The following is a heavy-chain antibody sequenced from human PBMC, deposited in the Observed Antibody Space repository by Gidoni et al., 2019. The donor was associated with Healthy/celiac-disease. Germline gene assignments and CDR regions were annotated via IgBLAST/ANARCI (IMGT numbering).Heavy chain of an antibody. CDR1: GVTFRSYG. CDR2: ISYDGSNK. J-gene: IGHJ4*02. D-gene: IGHD1-1*01. V-gene: IGHV3-30*18. CDR3: AKDRWVERRTFLFDY. Sequence: QVQLVESGGGVVQSGRSLRLSCAASGVTFRSYGMHWVRQAPGNGLEWVAVISYDGSNKYYADSLKGRFTISRDNSKNTLYLQMNILRAEDTAVYYCAKDRWVERRTFLFDYWGQGTLVTVSS.